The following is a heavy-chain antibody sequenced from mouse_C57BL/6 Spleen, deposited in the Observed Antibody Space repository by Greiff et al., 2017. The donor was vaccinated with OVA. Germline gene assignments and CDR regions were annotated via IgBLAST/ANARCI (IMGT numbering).Heavy chain of an antibody. Sequence: QVQLQQPGTELVKPGASVKLSCKASGYTFTSYWMHWVKQRPGQGLEWIGNINPSNGGTNYNEKFKSKATLTVDKSSSTAYMQLSSLTSEDSAVYYCARSYYYGRENYYAMDYWGQGTSVTVSS. J-gene: IGHJ4*01. V-gene: IGHV1-53*01. CDR1: GYTFTSYW. CDR3: ARSYYYGRENYYAMDY. CDR2: INPSNGGT. D-gene: IGHD1-1*01.